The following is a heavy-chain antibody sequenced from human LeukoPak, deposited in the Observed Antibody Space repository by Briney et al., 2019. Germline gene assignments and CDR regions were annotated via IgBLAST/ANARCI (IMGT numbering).Heavy chain of an antibody. CDR3: ATGNILTGYCFDF. J-gene: IGHJ4*02. D-gene: IGHD3-9*01. CDR2: IHYTGAT. CDR1: GGSITGYY. Sequence: SETLSLTCAVYGGSITGYYWSWIRQTPGRGLEWVGEIHYTGATSYNPSLKSRATTSTDTSKNQFSLRLSSVTAADTAVYYCATGNILTGYCFDFWGQGALVTVSS. V-gene: IGHV4-34*01.